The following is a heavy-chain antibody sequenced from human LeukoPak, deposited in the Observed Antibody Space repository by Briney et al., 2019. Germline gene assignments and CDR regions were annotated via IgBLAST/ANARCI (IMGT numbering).Heavy chain of an antibody. J-gene: IGHJ3*02. Sequence: PSETLSLTCTVSGGSISSYYWSWIRQPPGKGLEWIGYIYYSGSTNYNPSLKSRVTISVDTSTNQFSLKLSSVTAADTAMYYCASVLGGHAFDIWGQGTMVTVSS. CDR1: GGSISSYY. V-gene: IGHV4-59*12. CDR2: IYYSGST. D-gene: IGHD3-16*01. CDR3: ASVLGGHAFDI.